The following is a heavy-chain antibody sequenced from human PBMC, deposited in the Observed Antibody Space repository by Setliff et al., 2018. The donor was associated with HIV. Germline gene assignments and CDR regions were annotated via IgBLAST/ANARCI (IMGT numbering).Heavy chain of an antibody. CDR1: GYSFTDYY. Sequence: ASVKVSCKASGYSFTDYYMHWVRQAPGQGLEWMGWIKPNSGGTNFAQKLQGRVTMTRDTSISTAYMELYRLRSDDTAVYYCALANIVSTARWNHWGRGTLVTVSS. V-gene: IGHV1-2*02. D-gene: IGHD3-16*02. J-gene: IGHJ5*02. CDR3: ALANIVSTARWNH. CDR2: IKPNSGGT.